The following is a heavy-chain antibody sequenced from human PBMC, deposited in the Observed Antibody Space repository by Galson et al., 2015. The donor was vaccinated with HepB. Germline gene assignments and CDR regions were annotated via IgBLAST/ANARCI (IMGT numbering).Heavy chain of an antibody. V-gene: IGHV1-18*01. CDR2: INPHNVNT. D-gene: IGHD5-24*01. J-gene: IGHJ4*02. CDR1: GYTFTNYG. CDR3: ARGDCYNFGRFAY. Sequence: SVKVSCKASGYTFTNYGLNWVRQAPGQGLEWMGWINPHNVNTNYAKKLQGRVTMTTDTSTSTAYMELRSLRSEDTAFYYCARGDCYNFGRFAYWGQGTLVTFSS.